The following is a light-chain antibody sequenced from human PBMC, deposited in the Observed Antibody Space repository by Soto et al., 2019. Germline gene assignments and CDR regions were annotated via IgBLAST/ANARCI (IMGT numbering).Light chain of an antibody. V-gene: IGKV3-20*01. Sequence: EIVLTQSPGTLSLSPGERATLYCRASQSVSSSFLAWYQQRPGQAPRLLIYGASSRATGIPDRFSGSGSGTEFTLAISRVEPEDFAVYYCQQYADSPITFGQGTRLEIK. J-gene: IGKJ5*01. CDR1: QSVSSSF. CDR3: QQYADSPIT. CDR2: GAS.